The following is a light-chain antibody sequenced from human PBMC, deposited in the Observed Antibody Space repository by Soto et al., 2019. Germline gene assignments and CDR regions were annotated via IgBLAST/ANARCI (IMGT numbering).Light chain of an antibody. CDR3: SSYTSGSTLYV. Sequence: QSALTQPPSASGSPGQSVTISCTGTFNDVGGYNYVSWYQHHPGKAPRLMIYASSNRPSGVSHRFSGSRSGNTASLTISGLQAEDEADYYCSSYTSGSTLYVFGTGTKLTVL. CDR2: ASS. V-gene: IGLV2-14*01. CDR1: FNDVGGYNY. J-gene: IGLJ1*01.